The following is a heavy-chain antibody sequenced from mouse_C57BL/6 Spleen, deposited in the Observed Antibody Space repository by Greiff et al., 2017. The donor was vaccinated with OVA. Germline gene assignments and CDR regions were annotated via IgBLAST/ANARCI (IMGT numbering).Heavy chain of an antibody. CDR2: IDPSASET. V-gene: IGHV1-52*01. D-gene: IGHD4-1*01. CDR1: GYTFTSYW. Sequence: QVQLQQPGAELVRPGSSVKLSCKASGYTFTSYWMHWVKQRPIQGLEWIGNIDPSASETHYNPKFKDKATLTVDKSSSTAYMQLSSLTSEDSAVYYCASQLTGVFDYWGQGTTLTVSS. J-gene: IGHJ2*01. CDR3: ASQLTGVFDY.